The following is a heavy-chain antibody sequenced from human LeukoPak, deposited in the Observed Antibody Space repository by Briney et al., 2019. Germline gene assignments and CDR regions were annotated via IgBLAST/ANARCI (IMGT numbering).Heavy chain of an antibody. CDR3: ATVNPPQLRLSSDY. D-gene: IGHD4-17*01. Sequence: GASVKVSCKVSGYTLTELSMHWVRQAPGKGLEWMGGFDPEDGETIYAQKFRGRVTMTEDTSTDTAYMELSSLRSEDTAVYYCATVNPPQLRLSSDYWGQGTLVTVSS. V-gene: IGHV1-24*01. CDR2: FDPEDGET. CDR1: GYTLTELS. J-gene: IGHJ4*02.